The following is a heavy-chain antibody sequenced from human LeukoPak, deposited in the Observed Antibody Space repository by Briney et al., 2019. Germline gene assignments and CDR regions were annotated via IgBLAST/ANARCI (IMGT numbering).Heavy chain of an antibody. D-gene: IGHD5-18*01. CDR2: IIPIFGTA. CDR3: ASSVDTAMALS. CDR1: GGTFSSYA. J-gene: IGHJ5*02. Sequence: SVKVSCKASGGTFSSYAISWVRQAPGKGLEWMGGIIPIFGTANYAQKFQGRVTITADESTSTAYMELSSLRSEDTAVYYCASSVDTAMALSWGQGTLVTVSS. V-gene: IGHV1-69*13.